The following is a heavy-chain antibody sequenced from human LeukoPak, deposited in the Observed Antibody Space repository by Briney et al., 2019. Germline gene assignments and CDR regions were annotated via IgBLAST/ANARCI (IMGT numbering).Heavy chain of an antibody. CDR2: IYYSGST. CDR3: ARGDLHEGFSYYYYYYMDV. Sequence: SETLPVTCPVSGGLLSRYYWRWMLQPPGTGLEGSGDIYYSGSTNYNPSLKSRVTISVDTSKNQFSLKLSSVTAADTAVYYCARGDLHEGFSYYYYYYMDVWGKGTTVTVSS. V-gene: IGHV4-59*01. CDR1: GGLLSRYY. D-gene: IGHD3-3*01. J-gene: IGHJ6*03.